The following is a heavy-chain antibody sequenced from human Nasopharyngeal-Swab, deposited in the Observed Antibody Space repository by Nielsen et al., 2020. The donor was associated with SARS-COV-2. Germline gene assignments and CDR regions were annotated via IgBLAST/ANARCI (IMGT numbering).Heavy chain of an antibody. D-gene: IGHD1-26*01. CDR3: AEDGGWEPYKNWFDP. J-gene: IGHJ5*02. CDR2: ISGSGGST. Sequence: WIRQPPGKGLEWVSAISGSGGSTYYADSVKGRFTISRDNSKNTLYLQMNSLRAEDTAVYYCAEDGGWEPYKNWFDPWGQGTLVTVSS. V-gene: IGHV3-23*01.